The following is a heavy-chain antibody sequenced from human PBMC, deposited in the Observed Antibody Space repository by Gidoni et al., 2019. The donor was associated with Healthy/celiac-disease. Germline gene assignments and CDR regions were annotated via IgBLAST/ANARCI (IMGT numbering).Heavy chain of an antibody. Sequence: EVQLVEYGGGLIQPGGSLSLSCAASAFTVSSNYMSWVRQAPGRGLEWVSVIYSGGSTYYADSVKGRFTISRDNSKNTLYLQMNSLRAEDTAVYDCAIAAAGSTRGVVDYWGQGTLVTVSS. CDR2: IYSGGST. D-gene: IGHD6-13*01. J-gene: IGHJ4*02. CDR3: AIAAAGSTRGVVDY. CDR1: AFTVSSNY. V-gene: IGHV3-53*01.